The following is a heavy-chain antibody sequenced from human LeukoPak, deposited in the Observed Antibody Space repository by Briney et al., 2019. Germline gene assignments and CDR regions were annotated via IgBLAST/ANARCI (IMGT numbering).Heavy chain of an antibody. CDR2: VFSNGGT. D-gene: IGHD6-6*01. Sequence: SETLCLTCTVSDVSMTNYYWSWIRQSAEKGLEWVGRVFSNGGTNYNPSLESRVSMSIDTFKKQFSLNLASVTAADTGVYFCARLARASFAVVTNAPGAFDIWGQGTTVIVSS. J-gene: IGHJ3*02. V-gene: IGHV4-4*07. CDR1: DVSMTNYY. CDR3: ARLARASFAVVTNAPGAFDI.